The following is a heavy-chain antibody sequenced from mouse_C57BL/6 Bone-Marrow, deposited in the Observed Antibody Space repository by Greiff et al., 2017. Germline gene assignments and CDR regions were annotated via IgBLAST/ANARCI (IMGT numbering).Heavy chain of an antibody. V-gene: IGHV1-64*01. CDR3: ARSPYSPPFAY. D-gene: IGHD2-12*01. CDR1: GYTFTSYW. J-gene: IGHJ3*01. CDR2: IHPNSGST. Sequence: QVQLQQPGAELVKPGASVKLSCKASGYTFTSYWMHWVKQRPGQGLEWIGMIHPNSGSTNYNEKFKSKATLTVDKSSSTAYMQLSSLKSEDSAVLYFARSPYSPPFAYWGQGTLVTVSA.